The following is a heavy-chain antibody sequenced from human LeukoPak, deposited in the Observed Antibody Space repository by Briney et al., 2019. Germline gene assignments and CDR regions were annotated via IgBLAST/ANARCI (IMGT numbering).Heavy chain of an antibody. Sequence: YPSETLSLTCTVSGGSISGYYWSWVRQPPGKGLEWIGYIYYSGSTNYNPSLKSRVTILVDTSKNQFSLKLTSVTAADTAVYYCARHVGGGGVLRFDPWGQGTLVTVSS. CDR2: IYYSGST. J-gene: IGHJ5*02. D-gene: IGHD3-3*01. CDR3: ARHVGGGGVLRFDP. CDR1: GGSISGYY. V-gene: IGHV4-59*08.